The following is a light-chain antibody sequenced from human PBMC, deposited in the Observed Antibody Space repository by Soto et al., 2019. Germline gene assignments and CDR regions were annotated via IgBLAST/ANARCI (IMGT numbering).Light chain of an antibody. CDR3: SSYAGAHIV. V-gene: IGLV2-8*01. Sequence: QSVLTQPPSASGSPGQSVTISCTGTSSDVGGYNYVSWYQQHPGKAPKLVIYDVSQRPSGVPDRFSGSKSGNTASLTVSGLQAEDEADYYCSSYAGAHIVFGTGTKVTV. J-gene: IGLJ1*01. CDR2: DVS. CDR1: SSDVGGYNY.